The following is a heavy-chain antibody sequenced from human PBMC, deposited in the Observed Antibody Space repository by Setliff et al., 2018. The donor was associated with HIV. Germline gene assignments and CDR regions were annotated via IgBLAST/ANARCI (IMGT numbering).Heavy chain of an antibody. Sequence: SETLSLTCTVSGGSINRIDYYWGWIRQSPGKGLEWIGNVYYDGTTYYNPSLKSRVTLSVDTSKNQFSLKLISVTAADTAVYYCARYGGNSFWFDPWGQGTLVTVSS. CDR2: VYYDGTT. J-gene: IGHJ5*02. CDR3: ARYGGNSFWFDP. CDR1: GGSINRIDYY. D-gene: IGHD2-21*01. V-gene: IGHV4-39*01.